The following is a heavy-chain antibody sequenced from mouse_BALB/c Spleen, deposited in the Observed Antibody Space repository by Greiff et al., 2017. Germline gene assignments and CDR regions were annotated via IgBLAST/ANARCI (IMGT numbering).Heavy chain of an antibody. Sequence: VQLQQSGAELMKPGASVKISCKATGYTFSSYWIEWVKQRPGHGLEWIGEILPGSGSTNYNEKFKGKATFTADTSSNTAYMQLSSLTSEDSAVYYCAREACGYDSGNAMDYWGQGTSVTVSS. CDR2: ILPGSGST. J-gene: IGHJ4*01. CDR1: GYTFSSYW. CDR3: AREACGYDSGNAMDY. V-gene: IGHV1-9*01. D-gene: IGHD2-2*01.